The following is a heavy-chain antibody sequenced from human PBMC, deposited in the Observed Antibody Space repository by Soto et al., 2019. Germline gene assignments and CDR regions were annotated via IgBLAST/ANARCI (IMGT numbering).Heavy chain of an antibody. CDR1: GFTFSSYG. CDR2: IWYDGSNK. D-gene: IGHD1-26*01. CDR3: ARDRGDMPHREWELLRGYFDY. Sequence: GGSLRLSCAASGFTFSSYGMHWVRQAPGKGLEWVAVIWYDGSNKYYADSVKGRFTISRDNSKNTLYLQMNSLRAEDTAVYYCARDRGDMPHREWELLRGYFDYWGQGTLVTVSS. V-gene: IGHV3-33*01. J-gene: IGHJ4*02.